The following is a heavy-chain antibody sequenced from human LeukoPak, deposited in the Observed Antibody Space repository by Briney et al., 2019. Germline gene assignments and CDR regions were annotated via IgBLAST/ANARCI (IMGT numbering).Heavy chain of an antibody. Sequence: PSETLSLTCTVSGGSISDTNYYWVWIRQPPGKGLEWIASLHYSGSTFYNPSLKSRVTTSIDTSKNQFSLKLSSVTAADTAVYYCARGWLLNATFDYWGQGTLVTVSS. CDR2: LHYSGST. CDR3: ARGWLLNATFDY. J-gene: IGHJ4*02. CDR1: GGSISDTNYY. D-gene: IGHD3-22*01. V-gene: IGHV4-39*07.